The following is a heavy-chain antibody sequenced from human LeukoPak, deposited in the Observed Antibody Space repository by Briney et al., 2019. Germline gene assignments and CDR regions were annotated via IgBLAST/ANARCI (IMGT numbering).Heavy chain of an antibody. Sequence: GGSLTLSYAASGFTFSNYWMHWVRQAPGKGLVWVSRINSDGSITDYADSVKGRFTISRDNAKNTLHLQMNSLGAEDTAVYYCARVAGGSSPYYFDYWGQGTLVTVSS. V-gene: IGHV3-74*01. CDR2: INSDGSIT. D-gene: IGHD2-15*01. CDR1: GFTFSNYW. J-gene: IGHJ4*02. CDR3: ARVAGGSSPYYFDY.